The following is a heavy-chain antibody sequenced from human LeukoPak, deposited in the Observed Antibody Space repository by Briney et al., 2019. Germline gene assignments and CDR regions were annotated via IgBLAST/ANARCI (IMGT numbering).Heavy chain of an antibody. D-gene: IGHD6-19*01. CDR2: ISSRSSTI. CDR1: GFSFSSYS. V-gene: IGHV3-48*04. Sequence: GGSLRLSCADPGFSFSSYSMNWVRQAPGKGRGWVSYISSRSSTIYYADSVKGRFTISRDNAKNSLYLQMNSLRAEDTAVYYCARGGLVDMDVWGKGTTVTVSS. J-gene: IGHJ6*03. CDR3: ARGGLVDMDV.